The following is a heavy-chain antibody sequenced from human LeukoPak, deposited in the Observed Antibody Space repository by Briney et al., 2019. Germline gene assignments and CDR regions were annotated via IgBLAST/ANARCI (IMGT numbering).Heavy chain of an antibody. Sequence: PSETLSLTCTVSGGSISSHYWSWIRQPPGKGLEWIGYIYYSGSSNYNPSLKSRVTISIDTFEKQLSLKLTSVTAADTAVYYCAREGGFYRPLDYSGQGTLVTVSS. CDR2: IYYSGSS. V-gene: IGHV4-59*11. CDR3: AREGGFYRPLDY. D-gene: IGHD3-3*01. J-gene: IGHJ4*02. CDR1: GGSISSHY.